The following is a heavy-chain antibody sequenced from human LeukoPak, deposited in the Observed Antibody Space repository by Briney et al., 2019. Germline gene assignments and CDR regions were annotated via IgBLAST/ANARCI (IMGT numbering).Heavy chain of an antibody. V-gene: IGHV4-61*02. CDR2: IYTSGST. D-gene: IGHD3-10*01. CDR3: ARGVVRGVIITSLSEDY. CDR1: GGSISSGSYY. J-gene: IGHJ4*02. Sequence: TLSLTCTVSGGSISSGSYYWSWIRQPAGKGLEWIGRIYTSGSTYYNPSLKSRVTISVDTSKNQFSLKLSSVTAADTAVYYCARGVVRGVIITSLSEDYWGQGTLVTVSS.